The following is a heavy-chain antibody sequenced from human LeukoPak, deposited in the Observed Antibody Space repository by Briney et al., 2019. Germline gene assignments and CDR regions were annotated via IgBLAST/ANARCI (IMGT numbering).Heavy chain of an antibody. CDR3: ARDWGRVGLRGFDP. J-gene: IGHJ5*02. D-gene: IGHD3-16*01. V-gene: IGHV4-4*07. CDR1: GDSMSSHY. CDR2: IHISGRS. Sequence: SETLSLTCSVSGDSMSSHYLSWIRHPAGKGLEWIGRIHISGRSNINPSLKRRLTMSVDTSKNHFSLKLVSVTAADTAVYYCARDWGRVGLRGFDPWGQGTLVTVSS.